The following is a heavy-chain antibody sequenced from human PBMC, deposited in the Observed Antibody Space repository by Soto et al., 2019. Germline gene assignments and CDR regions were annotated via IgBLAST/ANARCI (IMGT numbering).Heavy chain of an antibody. CDR1: GYTFTSYA. CDR3: ARSPPSYDILNY. J-gene: IGHJ4*02. Sequence: ASVKVSCKASGYTFTSYAMHCVRQAPGQRLEWMGWINAGNGNTKYSQKFQGRVTITRDTSASTAYMELSSLRSEDTAVYYCARSPPSYDILNYWGQGTLVTVSS. V-gene: IGHV1-3*01. D-gene: IGHD3-9*01. CDR2: INAGNGNT.